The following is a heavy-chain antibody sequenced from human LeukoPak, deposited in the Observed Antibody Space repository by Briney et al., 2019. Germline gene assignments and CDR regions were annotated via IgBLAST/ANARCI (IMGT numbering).Heavy chain of an antibody. J-gene: IGHJ6*02. D-gene: IGHD2-15*01. CDR3: ARWKSCFYYYYGMDV. Sequence: PGGSLRLSCAASGFTFSSYAMSWVRQAPGKGLEWVSVIYSGGSTYYADSVKGRFTISRHNSKNTLYLQMNSLRAEDTAVYYCARWKSCFYYYYGMDVWGQGTTVTVSS. V-gene: IGHV3-53*04. CDR1: GFTFSSYA. CDR2: IYSGGST.